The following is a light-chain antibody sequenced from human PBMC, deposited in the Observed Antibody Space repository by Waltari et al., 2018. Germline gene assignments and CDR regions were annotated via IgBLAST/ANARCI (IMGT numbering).Light chain of an antibody. CDR1: SSDFGDYNY. V-gene: IGLV2-14*03. CDR3: TSFTSRSLHV. CDR2: DVT. Sequence: QSALTQPASVSGSPGQSITIPCTGSSSDFGDYNYVSWYQHHPGKAPKVMIYDVTNRPSGVSIRFSGSKSGNTASLTISGLQPEDEADYYCTSFTSRSLHVFGTGTRVTV. J-gene: IGLJ1*01.